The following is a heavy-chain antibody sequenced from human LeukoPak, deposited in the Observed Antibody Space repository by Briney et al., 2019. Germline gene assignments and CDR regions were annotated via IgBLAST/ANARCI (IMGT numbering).Heavy chain of an antibody. D-gene: IGHD1-14*01. V-gene: IGHV3-74*01. CDR3: ARDWRGASRNYYYYYMDV. Sequence: GGSLRLSCAASGFTFSSYWMHWVRQAPGKGLVWVSRINSDDSSTSYADSVKGRFTISRDAANNMLYLQMNSLRAEDTAVYYCARDWRGASRNYYYYYMDVWGKGTTVTVSS. CDR1: GFTFSSYW. CDR2: INSDDSST. J-gene: IGHJ6*03.